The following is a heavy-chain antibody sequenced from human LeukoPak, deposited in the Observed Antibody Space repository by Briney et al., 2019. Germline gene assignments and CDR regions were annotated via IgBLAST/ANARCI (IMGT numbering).Heavy chain of an antibody. Sequence: GGSLRLSCAASGFTFRNYWMSWVRQAPGKGLEWVANIKQDGSEKYYVDSVKGRFTISRDNAKNSLYLQMNDLRAEDTAVYYCVRDNFGVDYWGQGTLVTVSS. CDR1: GFTFRNYW. CDR2: IKQDGSEK. CDR3: VRDNFGVDY. J-gene: IGHJ4*02. V-gene: IGHV3-7*01. D-gene: IGHD3-16*01.